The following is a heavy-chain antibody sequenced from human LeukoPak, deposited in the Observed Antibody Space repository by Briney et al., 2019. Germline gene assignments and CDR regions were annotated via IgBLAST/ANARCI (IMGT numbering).Heavy chain of an antibody. Sequence: GESLKISCKGSGYSFTTYWIGWVRQMPGKGLEWMGLIYPGDSDPRYSPSFQGQVTISADKSISTAYLQWSSLKASDTAMYYCARHGDDILTGYYKIDYWGQGTLVTVSS. J-gene: IGHJ4*02. CDR3: ARHGDDILTGYYKIDY. CDR2: IYPGDSDP. CDR1: GYSFTTYW. D-gene: IGHD3-9*01. V-gene: IGHV5-51*01.